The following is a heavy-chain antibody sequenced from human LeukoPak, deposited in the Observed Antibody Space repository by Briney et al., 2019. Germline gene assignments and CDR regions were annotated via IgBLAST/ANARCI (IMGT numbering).Heavy chain of an antibody. J-gene: IGHJ5*02. D-gene: IGHD4-17*01. Sequence: GGSLRLSCAASGFTFSSYAMSWVRQAPGKGLEWVSAISGSGGSTYYADSVKGRFTISRDNSKNTLYLQMNSLRAEDTAVYYCAKGATVTIFNRGPNWFDPWGQGTLVTVSS. CDR3: AKGATVTIFNRGPNWFDP. V-gene: IGHV3-23*01. CDR1: GFTFSSYA. CDR2: ISGSGGST.